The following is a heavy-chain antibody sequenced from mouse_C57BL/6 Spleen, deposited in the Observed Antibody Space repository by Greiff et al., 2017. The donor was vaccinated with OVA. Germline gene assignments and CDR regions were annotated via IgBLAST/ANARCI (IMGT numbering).Heavy chain of an antibody. CDR2: IWWDDDK. CDR1: GFSLSTFGMG. CDR3: ARKAKGDYNSNGDYFDY. Sequence: QVTLKVSGPGILQPSQTLSLTCSFSGFSLSTFGMGVGWIRHPSGKGLVWLVHIWWDDDKYYNPALKSRLTISKDTSNNQVFLKIANVDTADTATDYCARKAKGDYNSNGDYFDYWGQGTTLTVSS. D-gene: IGHD2-5*01. J-gene: IGHJ2*01. V-gene: IGHV8-8*01.